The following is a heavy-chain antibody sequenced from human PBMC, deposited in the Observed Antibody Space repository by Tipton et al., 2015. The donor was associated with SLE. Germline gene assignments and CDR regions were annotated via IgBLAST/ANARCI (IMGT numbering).Heavy chain of an antibody. D-gene: IGHD1-1*01. V-gene: IGHV4-39*07. Sequence: TLSLTCTISGDSISNDNYFWGWIRQPPGKGLELIGNTNYSGTTYYNPSLKSRVTISVDTSKNQFSLDLSSVSAADTAVYYCARHRQLANFDHWGQGTLVTVSS. J-gene: IGHJ4*02. CDR1: GDSISNDNYF. CDR3: ARHRQLANFDH. CDR2: TNYSGTT.